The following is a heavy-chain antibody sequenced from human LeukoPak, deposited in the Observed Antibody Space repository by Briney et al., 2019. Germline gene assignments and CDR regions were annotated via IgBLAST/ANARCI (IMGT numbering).Heavy chain of an antibody. D-gene: IGHD1-1*01. CDR1: GFTFSSYT. CDR2: ISWDGGST. J-gene: IGHJ6*02. Sequence: GGSLRLPCAAPGFTFSSYTMSWVRQAPGKGLEWVSLISWDGGSTYYADSVKGRFTISRDNSKNSLYLQMNSLRTEDTALYYCAKDRERKTYYYYGMDVWGQGTTVTVSS. CDR3: AKDRERKTYYYYGMDV. V-gene: IGHV3-43*01.